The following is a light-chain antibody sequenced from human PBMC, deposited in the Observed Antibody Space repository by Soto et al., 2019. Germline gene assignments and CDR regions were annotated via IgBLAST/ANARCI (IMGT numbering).Light chain of an antibody. CDR2: AAS. Sequence: IHFTHSPSSLSSSVLYIFTITCLARQGISSYLAWYQQKPGKAPKLLIYAASTLQSGVPSRFSGSGSGTDFTLTISSLQPEDVATYYCQKSNSAPPTFGGGTKVDIK. V-gene: IGKV1-27*01. J-gene: IGKJ4*01. CDR1: QGISSY. CDR3: QKSNSAPPT.